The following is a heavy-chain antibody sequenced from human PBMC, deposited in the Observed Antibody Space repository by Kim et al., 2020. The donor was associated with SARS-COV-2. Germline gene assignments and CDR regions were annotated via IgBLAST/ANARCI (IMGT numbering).Heavy chain of an antibody. Sequence: GGSLRLSCAASGFTFSSYAMHWVRQAPGKGLEWVAVISYDGSNKYYADSVKGRFTISRDNSKNTLYLQMNSLRAEDTAVYYCARAIYSGSYYFDYWGQGTLVTVSS. CDR1: GFTFSSYA. CDR2: ISYDGSNK. D-gene: IGHD1-26*01. CDR3: ARAIYSGSYYFDY. V-gene: IGHV3-30-3*01. J-gene: IGHJ4*02.